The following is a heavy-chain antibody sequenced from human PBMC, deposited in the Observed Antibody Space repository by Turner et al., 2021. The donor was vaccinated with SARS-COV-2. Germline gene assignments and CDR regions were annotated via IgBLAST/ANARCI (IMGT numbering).Heavy chain of an antibody. CDR1: CFTSSRVV. V-gene: IGHV3-30*03. J-gene: IGHJ3*01. D-gene: IGHD2-15*01. CDR2: VSFGGINK. CDR3: ARLAAGAEWWDAGLDL. Sequence: QVQLVVSEGRVGQPGRSLRPSWPMSCFTSSRVVIHWVRQAQGQGLEWVAVVSFGGINKYYRYSVKGRFTITRDDSKNTAYLQMDNLRPEDTAVYYCARLAAGAEWWDAGLDLWGQGTLVAVSS.